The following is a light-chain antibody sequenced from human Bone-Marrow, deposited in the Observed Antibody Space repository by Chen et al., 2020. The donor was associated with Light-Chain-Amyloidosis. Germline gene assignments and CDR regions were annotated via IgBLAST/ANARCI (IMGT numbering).Light chain of an antibody. V-gene: IGLV3-21*02. CDR1: NIGSKT. CDR3: QVWESSYDPRV. CDR2: DDS. J-gene: IGLJ1*01. Sequence: SVLTQPPAVSVAPGQTATITWGGINIGSKTVFWYQQKPGQGPVLVVYDDSARPSGVSDRFSGSNSGNTATLTINRVEAGDEADYYCQVWESSYDPRVFGAGTKVTVV.